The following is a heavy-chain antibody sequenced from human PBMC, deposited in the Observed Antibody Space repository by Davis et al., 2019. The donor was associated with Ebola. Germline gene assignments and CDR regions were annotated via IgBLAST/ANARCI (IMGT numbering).Heavy chain of an antibody. J-gene: IGHJ4*02. CDR2: ISGSGGST. D-gene: IGHD4-17*01. CDR1: GFTFSSYA. V-gene: IGHV3-23*01. CDR3: ARDHYGDYGIFDY. Sequence: GESLKISCAASGFTFSSYAMSWVRQAPGKGLEWASAISGSGGSTYYADSVKGRFTISRDNSKNTLYLQMNSLRAEDTAVYYCARDHYGDYGIFDYWGQGTLVTVSS.